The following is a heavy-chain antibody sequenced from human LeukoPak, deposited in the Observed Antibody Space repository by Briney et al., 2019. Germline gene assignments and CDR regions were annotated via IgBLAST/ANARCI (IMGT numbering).Heavy chain of an antibody. CDR1: GFTFDDYA. CDR3: AKDKVGSSSWYPQYFDY. D-gene: IGHD6-13*01. J-gene: IGHJ4*02. Sequence: GGSLRLSCAASGFTFDDYAMHWVRQAPGKGREWGSGISWNSGSIGYADSVKGRFTISRDNAKNSLYLQMNSLRAEDTALYYCAKDKVGSSSWYPQYFDYWGQGTLVTVSS. CDR2: ISWNSGSI. V-gene: IGHV3-9*01.